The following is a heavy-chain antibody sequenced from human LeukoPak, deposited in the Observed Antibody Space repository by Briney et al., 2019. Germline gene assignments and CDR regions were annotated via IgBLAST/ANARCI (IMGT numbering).Heavy chain of an antibody. J-gene: IGHJ4*02. Sequence: GGSLRLSCAASGFTFSSYEMNWVRQAPGKGLEWVSYISSSGSTIYYADSVKGRFTISRGNAKNSLYLQMNSLRAEDTAVYYCARDARWGKGGAAYWGQGTLVTVSS. CDR1: GFTFSSYE. CDR3: ARDARWGKGGAAY. V-gene: IGHV3-48*03. CDR2: ISSSGSTI. D-gene: IGHD3-16*01.